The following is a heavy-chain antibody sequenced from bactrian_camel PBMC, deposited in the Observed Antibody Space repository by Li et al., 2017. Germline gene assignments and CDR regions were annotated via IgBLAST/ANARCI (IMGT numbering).Heavy chain of an antibody. CDR3: AKDDLYDSTVSPGARIRL. CDR1: GSTGT. Sequence: HVQLVESGGGSVQAGGSLRLSCTASGSTGTMGWFRQAPGKGLEWVAGISASVATTHYADSVKGRFTISRDNAKNTLYLQLNSLKTEDTAMYYCAKDDLYDSTVSPGARIRLGARGPRSPSP. V-gene: IGHV3S1*01. D-gene: IGHD4*01. J-gene: IGHJ4*01. CDR2: ISASVATT.